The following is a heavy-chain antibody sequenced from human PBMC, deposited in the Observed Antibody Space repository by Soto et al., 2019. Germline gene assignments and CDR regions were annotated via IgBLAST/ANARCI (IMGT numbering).Heavy chain of an antibody. V-gene: IGHV3-74*01. CDR3: TRVPRCSEGNCYAGGAVDL. J-gene: IGHJ3*01. CDR2: INSEGGST. CDR1: GFTFSNYW. Sequence: VQLVESGVGLVHPGGSLRLSCAASGFTFSNYWMHWVRHAPGKGLVWVSRINSEGGSTAYADSVKGRFTISRDNAENTLYLQMNSLRAEDMAVYYGTRVPRCSEGNCYAGGAVDLWGQATTVTVSS. D-gene: IGHD2-15*01.